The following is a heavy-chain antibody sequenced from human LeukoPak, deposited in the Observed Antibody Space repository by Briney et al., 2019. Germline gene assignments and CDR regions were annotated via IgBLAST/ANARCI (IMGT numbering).Heavy chain of an antibody. CDR3: ARESYYYDSSGPFDI. Sequence: SETLSLTCTVSGGSISSSSYYWGWIRQPPGKGLEWIGSIYYSGSTYYNPSLKSRVTISVDTSKNQFSLKLSSVTAADTAVYYCARESYYYDSSGPFDIWGQGTMVTVSS. CDR2: IYYSGST. CDR1: GGSISSSSYY. J-gene: IGHJ3*02. V-gene: IGHV4-39*07. D-gene: IGHD3-22*01.